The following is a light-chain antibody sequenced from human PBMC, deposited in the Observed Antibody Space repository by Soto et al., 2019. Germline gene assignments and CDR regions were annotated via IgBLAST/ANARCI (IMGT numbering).Light chain of an antibody. CDR2: DAS. CDR1: QSVRGY. V-gene: IGKV3-20*01. J-gene: IGKJ4*01. Sequence: DIVLTQSPATLSLSPGERATLSCRASQSVRGYLAWYQHKPGQAPRLLIYDASSRATGIPDRFSGSASGTDFTLTISRLEPEDFAVYHCQQYGDSPLTFGGGTKVDIK. CDR3: QQYGDSPLT.